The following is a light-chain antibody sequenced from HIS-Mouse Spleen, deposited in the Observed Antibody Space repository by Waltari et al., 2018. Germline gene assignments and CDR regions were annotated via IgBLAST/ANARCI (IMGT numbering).Light chain of an antibody. CDR2: AAS. CDR1: QGISSY. J-gene: IGKJ1*01. CDR3: QQLNSYPWT. V-gene: IGKV1-9*01. Sequence: DIQLTQSPSFLSASVGDRVLIPCRASQGISSYLAWYQQKPRKAPKLLIYAASTLQSGVPSRFRGSGSGTEFTLTISSLQPEDFATYYCQQLNSYPWTFGQGTKVEIK.